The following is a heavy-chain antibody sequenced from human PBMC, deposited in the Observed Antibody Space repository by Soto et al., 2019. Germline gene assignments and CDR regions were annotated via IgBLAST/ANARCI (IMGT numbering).Heavy chain of an antibody. CDR3: AHKRDVSRGFKY. V-gene: IGHV2-5*02. D-gene: IGHD3-10*01. Sequence: QITLKEFGPTLVKPTQTLTLTCTFSGFSFSVNGVAVGWIRQPPGQALEWLALIYWDDDQRYNPSLKDRLTITKDTSRNQVVLTMTNMDPVDTATYYCAHKRDVSRGFKYWGQGTLVTVSS. CDR2: IYWDDDQ. CDR1: GFSFSVNGVA. J-gene: IGHJ4*02.